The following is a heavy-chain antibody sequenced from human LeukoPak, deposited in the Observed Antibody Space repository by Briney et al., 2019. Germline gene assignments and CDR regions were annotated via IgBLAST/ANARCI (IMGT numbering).Heavy chain of an antibody. D-gene: IGHD3-22*01. CDR1: GGSISSSSYY. Sequence: SETLSLTCTVSGGSISSSSYYWGWIRQPPGKGLEWIGSIYYSGSTYYNPSLKSRVTISVDTSQNQFSLKLSSVTAADTAVYYCARDRRDSSGYSFDYWGQGTLVTVSS. CDR2: IYYSGST. CDR3: ARDRRDSSGYSFDY. J-gene: IGHJ4*02. V-gene: IGHV4-39*07.